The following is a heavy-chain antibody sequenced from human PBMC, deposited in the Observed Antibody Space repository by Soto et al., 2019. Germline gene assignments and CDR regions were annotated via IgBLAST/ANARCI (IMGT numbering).Heavy chain of an antibody. CDR2: IIPILGIA. J-gene: IGHJ4*02. V-gene: IGHV1-69*02. Sequence: QVQLVQSGAEVKKPGSSVKVSCKASGGTFSSYTISWVRQAPGQGLEWMGRIIPILGIANYAQKFQGRVTITADKSTSTAYMVLSSLRSEDTAVYYCARTIFGVVTQLDYWGQGTLVTVSS. CDR3: ARTIFGVVTQLDY. D-gene: IGHD3-3*01. CDR1: GGTFSSYT.